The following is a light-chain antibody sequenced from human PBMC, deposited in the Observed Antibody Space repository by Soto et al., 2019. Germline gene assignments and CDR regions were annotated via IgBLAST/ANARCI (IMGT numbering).Light chain of an antibody. CDR3: QTCGTVPDWV. CDR2: LDRDGSH. V-gene: IGLV4-69*01. Sequence: QSVLTQSPSASASPGASVKLTCTLSSGHSTYAIAWHQQQPEKSPRYLMKLDRDGSHSTGDGIPDRFSGSSSGAKRYLTIASLHSEDEADCYCQTCGTVPDWVFGGGTQLTVL. J-gene: IGLJ3*02. CDR1: SGHSTYA.